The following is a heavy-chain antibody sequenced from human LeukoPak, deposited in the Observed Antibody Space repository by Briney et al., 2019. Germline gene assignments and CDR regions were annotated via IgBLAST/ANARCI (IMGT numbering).Heavy chain of an antibody. V-gene: IGHV1-2*02. D-gene: IGHD5-12*01. CDR3: ARDRASGYDLRLFDH. J-gene: IGHJ4*02. CDR1: GYTFTGYY. CDR2: INPNSGGT. Sequence: ASVKVSCKASGYTFTGYYMHWVRQAPGQGLEWMGWINPNSGGTNYAQKFQGRVTMTRDTSISTAYMELSRLRSDDTAVYYCARDRASGYDLRLFDHWGQGTLVTVSS.